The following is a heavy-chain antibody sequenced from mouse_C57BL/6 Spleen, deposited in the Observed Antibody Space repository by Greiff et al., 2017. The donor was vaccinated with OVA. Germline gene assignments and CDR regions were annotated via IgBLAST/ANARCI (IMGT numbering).Heavy chain of an antibody. Sequence: EVQLMESGPGLVKPSQSLSLTCSVTGYSITSGYYWNWIRQFPGNKLEWMGYISYDGSNNYNPSLKNRISITRDTSKNQFFLKLNSVTTEDTATYYCARGLYDGYYYWYFDVWGTGTTVTVSS. D-gene: IGHD2-3*01. V-gene: IGHV3-6*01. CDR2: ISYDGSN. J-gene: IGHJ1*03. CDR1: GYSITSGYY. CDR3: ARGLYDGYYYWYFDV.